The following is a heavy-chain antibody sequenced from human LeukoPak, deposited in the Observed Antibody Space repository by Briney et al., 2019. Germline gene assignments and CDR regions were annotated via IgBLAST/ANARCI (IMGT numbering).Heavy chain of an antibody. CDR1: GFTFSSYA. CDR3: ARITYYYDSSGYPFDY. Sequence: GRSLRLSCAASGFTFSSYAMHWVRQAPGKGLEWVAVISYDGSNKYYADSVMGRFTISRDNSKNTLYLQMNSLRAEDTAVYYCARITYYYDSSGYPFDYWGQGTLVTVSS. J-gene: IGHJ4*02. CDR2: ISYDGSNK. D-gene: IGHD3-22*01. V-gene: IGHV3-30-3*01.